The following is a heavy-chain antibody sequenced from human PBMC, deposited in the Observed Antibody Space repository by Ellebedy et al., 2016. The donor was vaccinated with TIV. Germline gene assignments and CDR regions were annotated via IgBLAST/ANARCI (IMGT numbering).Heavy chain of an antibody. CDR1: GFTFSDYY. V-gene: IGHV3-23*01. J-gene: IGHJ6*02. CDR3: AKASGMDV. CDR2: INSGGVTT. Sequence: GESLKISCAASGFTFSDYYMSWIRQAPGKGLEWVSTINSGGVTTNYADSVKGRFTISRDNSKNTLYLQMNSLRAEDTAVYYCAKASGMDVWGQGTTVTVSS.